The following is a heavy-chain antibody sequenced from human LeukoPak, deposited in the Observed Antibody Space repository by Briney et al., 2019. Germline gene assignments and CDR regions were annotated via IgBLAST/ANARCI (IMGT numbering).Heavy chain of an antibody. V-gene: IGHV1-69*13. J-gene: IGHJ4*02. Sequence: GASVKVSCKASGGTFSSYAISWVRQAPGQGLEWMGGIIPIFGTANYAQKFQGRVTITADESTSTAYMELSSLRSEDTAVYYCARDHDFWSGYYLGFDYWGQGTLVTVSS. CDR3: ARDHDFWSGYYLGFDY. CDR2: IIPIFGTA. D-gene: IGHD3-3*01. CDR1: GGTFSSYA.